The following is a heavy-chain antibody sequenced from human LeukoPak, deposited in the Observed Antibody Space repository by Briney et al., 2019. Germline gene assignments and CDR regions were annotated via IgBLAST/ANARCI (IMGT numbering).Heavy chain of an antibody. V-gene: IGHV1-69*04. CDR3: ARGPVLRYFDWLYRINWFDP. CDR1: GGTFSSYA. D-gene: IGHD3-9*01. Sequence: GASVKVSCKASGGTFSSYAISWVRQAPGQGLEWMGRIIPILGIANYAQKFQGRVTITADKSTSTAYMELSSLRSEDTAVYYCARGPVLRYFDWLYRINWFDPWGQGTLVTVSS. J-gene: IGHJ5*02. CDR2: IIPILGIA.